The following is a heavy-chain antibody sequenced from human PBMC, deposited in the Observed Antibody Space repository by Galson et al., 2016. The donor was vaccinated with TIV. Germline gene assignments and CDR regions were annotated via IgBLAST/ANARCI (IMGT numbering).Heavy chain of an antibody. D-gene: IGHD6-6*01. CDR3: ARYSSTSSRRFDY. Sequence: SVKVSCKASGYNFAMHAISWVRQAPGEGLEWMAWTRTYNGDTRHAEKVQGRVTITTDTSTSTAYMELRNLRFDDTAVYYCARYSSTSSRRFDYWCQGTLVTVSA. CDR1: GYNFAMHA. CDR2: TRTYNGDT. J-gene: IGHJ4*02. V-gene: IGHV1-18*01.